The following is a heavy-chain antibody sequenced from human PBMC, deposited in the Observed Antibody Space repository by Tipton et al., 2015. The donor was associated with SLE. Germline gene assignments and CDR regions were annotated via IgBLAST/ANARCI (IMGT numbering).Heavy chain of an antibody. J-gene: IGHJ4*02. CDR2: IHPRGNT. D-gene: IGHD6-13*01. CDR3: AREVIAAAGRLDS. V-gene: IGHV4-38-2*02. Sequence: TLSLTCTVSGYSIGSGYFWAWIRQPPGKGLEWIGRIHPRGNTNYNPSLRSRVIISVDTSKNQFSLKLSSLTAADTAMYYCAREVIAAAGRLDSWGQGTLVTVSS. CDR1: GYSIGSGYF.